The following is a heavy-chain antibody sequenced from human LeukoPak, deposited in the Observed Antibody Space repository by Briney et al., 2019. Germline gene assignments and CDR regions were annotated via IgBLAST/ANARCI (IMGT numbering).Heavy chain of an antibody. CDR3: ARDALGRSYNYYYMDV. J-gene: IGHJ6*03. CDR1: GGSISSYY. Sequence: SETLSLTCTVSGGSISSYYWSWIRQPAGKGLEWIGRIYTSGSTNYNPSLKSRVTMSVDTSKNQFSLKLSSVTAADTAVYYCARDALGRSYNYYYMDVWGKGTTVTVSS. CDR2: IYTSGST. V-gene: IGHV4-4*07.